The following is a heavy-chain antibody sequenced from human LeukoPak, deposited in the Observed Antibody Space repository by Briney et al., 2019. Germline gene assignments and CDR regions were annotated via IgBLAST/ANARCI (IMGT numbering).Heavy chain of an antibody. CDR3: VASFDY. CDR2: INVNGDTT. J-gene: IGHJ4*02. CDR1: GFTFTKYA. V-gene: IGHV3-23*01. Sequence: PGGSLRLSCAASGFTFTKYALNWVRQAPGKGLEWDSTINVNGDTTYYADSVRGRFIVSRDNSKNTLYLEMNSLRVEDTAIYYCVASFDYWGQGTLVTVSS.